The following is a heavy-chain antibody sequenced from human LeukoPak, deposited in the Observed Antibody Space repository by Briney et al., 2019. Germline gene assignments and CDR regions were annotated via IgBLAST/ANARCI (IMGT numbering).Heavy chain of an antibody. Sequence: GGSLRLSCAASGFTFSSYGMHWVRQAPGKGLEWVAFIRYDGSNKYYADSVKGRFAISRDNSKSTLYLQMNSLRAEDTAVYYCAKERISSSFDDWGFYYMDVWGKGTTVTVSS. CDR3: AKERISSSFDDWGFYYMDV. CDR2: IRYDGSNK. J-gene: IGHJ6*03. CDR1: GFTFSSYG. D-gene: IGHD6-13*01. V-gene: IGHV3-30*02.